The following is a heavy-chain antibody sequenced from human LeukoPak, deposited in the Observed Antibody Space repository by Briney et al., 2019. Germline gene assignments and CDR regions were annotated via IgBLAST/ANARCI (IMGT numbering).Heavy chain of an antibody. CDR3: ATLTGYYSSVKYFDY. CDR2: IYYSGST. Sequence: SETLSLTCAVSGGSISSGGYYWSWIRQHPGKGLGWIGYIYYSGSTYYNPSLKSRVTISVDTSKNQFSLKLSSVTATDTAVYYCATLTGYYSSVKYFDYWGQGTLVTVSS. J-gene: IGHJ4*02. V-gene: IGHV4-31*11. CDR1: GGSISSGGYY. D-gene: IGHD3-9*01.